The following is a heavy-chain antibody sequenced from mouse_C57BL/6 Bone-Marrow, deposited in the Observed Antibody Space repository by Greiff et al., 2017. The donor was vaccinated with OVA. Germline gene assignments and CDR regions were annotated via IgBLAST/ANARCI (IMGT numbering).Heavy chain of an antibody. CDR3: AKSYYDYEDAMDY. CDR2: ISSGSSTI. CDR1: GFTFSDYG. D-gene: IGHD2-4*01. J-gene: IGHJ4*01. V-gene: IGHV5-17*01. Sequence: DVMLVESGGGLVKPGGSLKLSCAASGFTFSDYGMHWVRQAPEKGLEWVAYISSGSSTIYYADTVKGRFTISRDNAKNTLFLQMTSLRSEDTAMYYCAKSYYDYEDAMDYWGQGTSVTVSS.